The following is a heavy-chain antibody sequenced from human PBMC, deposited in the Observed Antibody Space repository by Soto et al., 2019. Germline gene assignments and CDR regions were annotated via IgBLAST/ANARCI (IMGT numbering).Heavy chain of an antibody. CDR2: ISSTTHYI. J-gene: IGHJ4*02. CDR1: GFTFTRYS. V-gene: IGHV3-21*06. CDR3: ARESEDLTSNFDY. Sequence: VQLVESGGGLVKPGGSLRLSCAASGFTFTRYSMNWVRQAPGKGLEWVSSISSTTHYIYYADSMRGRFTISRDNAKHAVYLEMNSLRAEDTAVYYCARESEDLTSNFDYWGQGTLVTVSS.